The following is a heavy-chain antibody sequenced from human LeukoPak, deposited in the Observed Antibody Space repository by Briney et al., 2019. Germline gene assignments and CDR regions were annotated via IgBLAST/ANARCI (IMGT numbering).Heavy chain of an antibody. V-gene: IGHV3-23*01. Sequence: GGSLRLSCAASGFTFSSYAMSWVRQAPGKGLEWVSAISGSGGSTYYADSVKGRFTISRDNSKNTLYLQMNSMRAEDTAVYYFAKGEDLYYYDSSGYLVYWGQGTLVTVSS. CDR2: ISGSGGST. CDR3: AKGEDLYYYDSSGYLVY. D-gene: IGHD3-22*01. CDR1: GFTFSSYA. J-gene: IGHJ4*02.